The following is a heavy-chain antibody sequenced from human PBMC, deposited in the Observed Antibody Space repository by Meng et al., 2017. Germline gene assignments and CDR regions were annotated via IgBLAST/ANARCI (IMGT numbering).Heavy chain of an antibody. CDR3: ARDRVLGYYYDSSGSNYFDY. V-gene: IGHV3-30*04. J-gene: IGHJ4*02. CDR2: ISYDGSNK. D-gene: IGHD3-22*01. CDR1: GFTFSSYA. Sequence: GESLKISCAASGFTFSSYAMHWVRQAPGKGLEWVAVISYDGSNKYYADSVKGRFTISRDNSKNTLYLQMNSLRAEDTAVYYCARDRVLGYYYDSSGSNYFDYWGQGTRVTVSS.